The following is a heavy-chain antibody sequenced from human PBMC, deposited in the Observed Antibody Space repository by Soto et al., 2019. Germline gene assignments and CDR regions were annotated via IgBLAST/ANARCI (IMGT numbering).Heavy chain of an antibody. CDR3: ARYDSSGYYWPYYYYGMDV. Sequence: VQLVESGGGLVKPGGSLRLSCAASGFTFSTYSMNWVRQAPGKGLEWVSSISDSSSYIYYADSVKGRFTISRDNAKNSLYLQMNSLRAEDTAVYYCARYDSSGYYWPYYYYGMDVWGQGTTVTVSS. V-gene: IGHV3-21*01. J-gene: IGHJ6*02. CDR1: GFTFSTYS. CDR2: ISDSSSYI. D-gene: IGHD3-22*01.